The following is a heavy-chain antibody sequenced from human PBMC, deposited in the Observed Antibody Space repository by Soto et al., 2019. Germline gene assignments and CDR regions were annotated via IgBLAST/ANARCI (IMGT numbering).Heavy chain of an antibody. CDR2: IIPIFGTA. D-gene: IGHD6-13*01. J-gene: IGHJ6*02. V-gene: IGHV1-69*01. CDR1: GGTFSRHA. CDR3: ARAGIAAPRSGEYGMDV. Sequence: QVQLVQSGAEVRKPGSSVKVSCKASGGTFSRHAISWVRQAPGQGLEWMGGIIPIFGTANHAQKFQGRVTIIADESTSTVYMELNSLTSDDTAVYYCARAGIAAPRSGEYGMDVWGQGTTVTVSS.